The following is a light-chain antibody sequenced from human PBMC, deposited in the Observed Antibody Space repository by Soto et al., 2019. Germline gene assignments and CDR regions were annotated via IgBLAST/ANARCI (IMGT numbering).Light chain of an antibody. V-gene: IGKV3-20*01. CDR3: QQYGSSPPVT. CDR2: GAS. CDR1: QSVSSSD. Sequence: EIVLTQSPGTLSLSPGERATLSCRASQSVSSSDLAWYQQKPGQAPRLLIYGASGRATGIPDRFSGSGSGTDFTLTLSRLEPEDFAVYYCQQYGSSPPVTFGQGTRLEI. J-gene: IGKJ5*01.